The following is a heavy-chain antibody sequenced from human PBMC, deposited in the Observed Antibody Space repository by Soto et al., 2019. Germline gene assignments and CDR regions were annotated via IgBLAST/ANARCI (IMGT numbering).Heavy chain of an antibody. CDR3: AREFKGDIVVVAAPRGTYFDY. J-gene: IGHJ4*02. V-gene: IGHV4-30-2*01. CDR1: GGSISSGGYS. D-gene: IGHD2-15*01. Sequence: LSLTCAVSGGSISSGGYSWSWIRQPPGKGLEWIGYIYHSGSTYYNPSLKSRVTISVDRSKNQFSLKLSSVTAADTAVYYCAREFKGDIVVVAAPRGTYFDYWGQGTLVTVSS. CDR2: IYHSGST.